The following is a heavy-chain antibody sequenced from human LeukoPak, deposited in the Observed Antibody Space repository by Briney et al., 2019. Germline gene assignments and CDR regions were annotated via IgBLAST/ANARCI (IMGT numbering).Heavy chain of an antibody. CDR3: ARTILDIVVVPAAIAHKQLAGGYFDY. Sequence: GSSVKVSCKASGGTFSSYAISWVRQAPGQGLEWMGGIIPIFGTANYAQKFQGRVTITADESTSTAYMELSSLRSEDTAVYYCARTILDIVVVPAAIAHKQLAGGYFDYWGQGTLVTVSS. CDR2: IIPIFGTA. CDR1: GGTFSSYA. J-gene: IGHJ4*02. D-gene: IGHD2-2*01. V-gene: IGHV1-69*01.